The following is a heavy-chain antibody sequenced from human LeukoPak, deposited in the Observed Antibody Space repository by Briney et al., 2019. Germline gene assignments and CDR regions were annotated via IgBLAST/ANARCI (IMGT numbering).Heavy chain of an antibody. CDR2: IYYSGST. CDR1: GGSISSYY. Sequence: SETLSLTCTVSGGSISSYYWSWIRQPPGKGLEWIGYIYYSGSTNYNPSLKSRVTISVDTSKNQFSLKLSSVTAADTAVYYCAIDLNWETYWGQGTLVSVSS. V-gene: IGHV4-59*01. CDR3: AIDLNWETY. J-gene: IGHJ4*02. D-gene: IGHD7-27*01.